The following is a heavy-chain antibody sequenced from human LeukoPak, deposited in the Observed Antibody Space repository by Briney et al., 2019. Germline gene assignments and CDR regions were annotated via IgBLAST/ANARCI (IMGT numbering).Heavy chain of an antibody. CDR2: ISYDGSNK. D-gene: IGHD5-18*01. CDR3: AKDMATDLDVDTAIDI. Sequence: GGSLRLSCAASGFTFSSYGMHWVRQAPGKGLEWVAVISYDGSNKYYADSVKGRFTISRDNSKNALYLQMNSLRNEDTALYYCAKDMATDLDVDTAIDIWGQGTMVTVSS. V-gene: IGHV3-30*18. J-gene: IGHJ3*02. CDR1: GFTFSSYG.